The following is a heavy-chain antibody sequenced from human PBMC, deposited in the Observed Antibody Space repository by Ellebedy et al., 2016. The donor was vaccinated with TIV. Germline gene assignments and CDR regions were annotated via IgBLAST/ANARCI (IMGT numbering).Heavy chain of an antibody. V-gene: IGHV1-2*02. Sequence: AASVKVSCKASGYTLSDYYLNWVRQAPGQGLEWMGWINPHTGGTNYVQKFQGRVTMTRDTSINTAYMELSNLGADDTAVYFCARDGRDYYDMSGLDYWGQGTLVTVSS. J-gene: IGHJ4*02. D-gene: IGHD3-22*01. CDR1: GYTLSDYY. CDR2: INPHTGGT. CDR3: ARDGRDYYDMSGLDY.